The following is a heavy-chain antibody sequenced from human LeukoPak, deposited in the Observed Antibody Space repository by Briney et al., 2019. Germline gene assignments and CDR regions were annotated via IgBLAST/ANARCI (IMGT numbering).Heavy chain of an antibody. D-gene: IGHD5-12*01. J-gene: IGHJ4*02. CDR1: GGSISSSNW. CDR3: ARHSGSGYDLDY. CDR2: IYHSGST. Sequence: SETLSLTCAVSGGSISSSNWWSWVRQPPGKGLEWIGEIYHSGSTNYNPSLKSRVTISVDTSKNQFSLKLSSVTAADTAVYYCARHSGSGYDLDYWGQGTLVTVSS. V-gene: IGHV4-4*02.